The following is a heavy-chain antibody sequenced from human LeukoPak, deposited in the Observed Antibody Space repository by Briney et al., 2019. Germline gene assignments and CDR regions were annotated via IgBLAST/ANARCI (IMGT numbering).Heavy chain of an antibody. V-gene: IGHV1-3*01. D-gene: IGHD3-10*01. CDR1: GYTFTSYA. J-gene: IGHJ3*02. Sequence: ASVNVSCTASGYTFTSYAMHWVRQAPGQRLEWMGWINAGNGNTKYSQKFQGRVTITRDTSASTAYMELSSLRSEDTAVYYCARKVTRDDAFDIWGQGTMVTVSS. CDR2: INAGNGNT. CDR3: ARKVTRDDAFDI.